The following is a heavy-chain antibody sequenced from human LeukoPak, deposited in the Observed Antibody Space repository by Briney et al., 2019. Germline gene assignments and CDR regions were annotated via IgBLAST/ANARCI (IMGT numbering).Heavy chain of an antibody. CDR2: IWYDGINK. V-gene: IGHV3-33*01. Sequence: PGGSLRLSCAASEFTLNTYGMHWVRQAPGKGLEWVAVIWYDGINKYYADSVKGRFTISRDNSKNTLYLQMNSLRAEDTAVYYCASSPLRGGGFDYWGQGTLVTVSS. CDR1: EFTLNTYG. D-gene: IGHD3-10*01. J-gene: IGHJ4*02. CDR3: ASSPLRGGGFDY.